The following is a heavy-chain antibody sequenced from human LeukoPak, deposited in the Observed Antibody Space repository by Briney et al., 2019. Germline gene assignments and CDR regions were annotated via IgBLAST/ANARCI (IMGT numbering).Heavy chain of an antibody. CDR3: ARGYYDILTGYYISY. CDR1: GGSISTYY. J-gene: IGHJ4*02. Sequence: SETLSLTCTVSGGSISTYYWSWIRQPPGKGLEWIGYIYYSGSTNYNPSLKSRATMSVDTSKNQFSLKLSSVTAADTAMYYCARGYYDILTGYYISYWGQGTLVTVSS. D-gene: IGHD3-9*01. CDR2: IYYSGST. V-gene: IGHV4-59*01.